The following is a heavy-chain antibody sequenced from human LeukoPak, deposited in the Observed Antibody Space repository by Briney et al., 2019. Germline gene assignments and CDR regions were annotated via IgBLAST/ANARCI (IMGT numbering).Heavy chain of an antibody. J-gene: IGHJ4*02. V-gene: IGHV3-23*01. CDR2: ISSSGGST. Sequence: GGSLRLSCAASGFTFSDYAMSWVRQAPGKGLEWVSAISSSGGSTYYADSVKGRFTISRDNSKNTLYLQMNSLRAEDTAVYYCARGYGAQYLDYWGQGTLVTVSS. D-gene: IGHD4-17*01. CDR1: GFTFSDYA. CDR3: ARGYGAQYLDY.